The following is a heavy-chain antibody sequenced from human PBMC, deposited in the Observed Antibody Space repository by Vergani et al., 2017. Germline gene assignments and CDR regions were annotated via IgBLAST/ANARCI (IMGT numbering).Heavy chain of an antibody. J-gene: IGHJ6*03. CDR3: AKGCPCTSCWYYYYYMDV. CDR1: GFTFSSYG. CDR2: ISYDGSNK. Sequence: QVQLVESGGGVVQPGRSLRLSCAASGFTFSSYGMHWVRQAPGKGLEWVAVISYDGSNKYYADSVKGGFTISRDNSKNTLYLQMNSLRAEDTAVYYCAKGCPCTSCWYYYYYMDVWGKGTTVTVSS. V-gene: IGHV3-30*18. D-gene: IGHD2-2*01.